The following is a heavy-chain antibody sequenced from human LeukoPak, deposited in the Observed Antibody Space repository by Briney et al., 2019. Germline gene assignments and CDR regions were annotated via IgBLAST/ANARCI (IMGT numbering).Heavy chain of an antibody. Sequence: GSSVKVSCKASGGTFSSYAISWVRQAPGQGLEWMGGIIPIFGTANYAQKFQGRVTITADESTSTAYMELSSLRSEDTAAYYCARVKDYGGNSVGFDYWGQGTLVTVSS. D-gene: IGHD4-23*01. CDR3: ARVKDYGGNSVGFDY. J-gene: IGHJ4*02. CDR2: IIPIFGTA. CDR1: GGTFSSYA. V-gene: IGHV1-69*01.